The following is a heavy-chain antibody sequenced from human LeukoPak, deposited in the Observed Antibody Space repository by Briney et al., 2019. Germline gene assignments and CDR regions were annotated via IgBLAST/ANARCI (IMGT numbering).Heavy chain of an antibody. V-gene: IGHV4-59*01. CDR3: ARAPRDTIFGVVTAFDY. CDR1: GGSFSGYY. D-gene: IGHD3-3*01. J-gene: IGHJ4*02. Sequence: PSETLSLTCAVYGGSFSGYYWSWIRQPPGKGLEWIGYIYYSGSTNYNPSLKSRVTISVDTSKNQFSLKLSSVTAADTAVYYCARAPRDTIFGVVTAFDYWGQGTLVTVSS. CDR2: IYYSGST.